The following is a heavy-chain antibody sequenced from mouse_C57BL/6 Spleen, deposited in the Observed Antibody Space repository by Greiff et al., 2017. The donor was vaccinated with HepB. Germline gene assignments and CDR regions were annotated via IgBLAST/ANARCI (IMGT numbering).Heavy chain of an antibody. Sequence: VQLQQSGPELVKPGASVKISCKASGYAFSSSWMNWVKQRPGKGLEWIGRIYPGDGDTNYNGKFKGKATLTADKSSSTAYMQLSSLTSEDSAVYICANLYYGNYYAMDYWGQGTSVTVSS. CDR3: ANLYYGNYYAMDY. V-gene: IGHV1-82*01. CDR1: GYAFSSSW. J-gene: IGHJ4*01. CDR2: IYPGDGDT. D-gene: IGHD2-1*01.